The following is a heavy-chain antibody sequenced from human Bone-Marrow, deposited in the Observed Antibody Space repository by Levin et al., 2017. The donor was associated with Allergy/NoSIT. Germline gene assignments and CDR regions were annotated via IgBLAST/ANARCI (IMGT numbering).Heavy chain of an antibody. V-gene: IGHV3-30*18. CDR3: AKVAGSWQDRNAFDI. CDR1: GFTFSNFA. J-gene: IGHJ3*02. Sequence: AGGSLRLSCAASGFTFSNFAMHWVRQAPGKGLEWVAVISYDGSNEYYVDSVKGRFTTSRDDSKNTLYLQMNGLRPEDTAVYYCAKVAGSWQDRNAFDIWGQGRMVAVSS. CDR2: ISYDGSNE. D-gene: IGHD6-13*01.